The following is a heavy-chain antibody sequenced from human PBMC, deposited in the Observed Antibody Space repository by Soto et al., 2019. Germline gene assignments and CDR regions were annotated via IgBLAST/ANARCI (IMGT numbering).Heavy chain of an antibody. CDR3: ARDYSSSWYPHFGY. J-gene: IGHJ4*02. CDR2: ISSSSSYT. Sequence: GGSLRLSCAASGFTFSDYYMSWIRQAPGKGLEWVSYISSSSSYTNYADSVKGRFTISRDNAKNSLYLQMNSLRAEDTAVYYCARDYSSSWYPHFGYWGQGTLVTVSS. D-gene: IGHD6-13*01. V-gene: IGHV3-11*06. CDR1: GFTFSDYY.